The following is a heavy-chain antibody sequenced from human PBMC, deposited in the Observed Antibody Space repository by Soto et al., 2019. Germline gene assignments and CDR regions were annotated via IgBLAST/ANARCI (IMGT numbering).Heavy chain of an antibody. Sequence: PGGSLRLSCAASGFTFDDYAMHWVRQAPGKGLEWVSLISWDGGSTYYADSVKGRFTISRDNSKNSLYLQMSSLRAEDTALYYCAKDLGNPLPRRLYYYYGMDVWGQGTTVTVSS. CDR1: GFTFDDYA. D-gene: IGHD5-12*01. V-gene: IGHV3-43D*04. CDR3: AKDLGNPLPRRLYYYYGMDV. CDR2: ISWDGGST. J-gene: IGHJ6*02.